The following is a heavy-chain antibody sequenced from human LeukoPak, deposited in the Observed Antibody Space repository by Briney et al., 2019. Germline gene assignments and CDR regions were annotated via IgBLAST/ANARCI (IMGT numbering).Heavy chain of an antibody. CDR3: ARANALHCSSTSCLFDY. CDR1: GYTFTDYY. D-gene: IGHD2-2*01. V-gene: IGHV1-2*04. CDR2: INPNSGGT. J-gene: IGHJ4*02. Sequence: ASVKVSCKASGYTFTDYYMHWVRQAPGQGLEWKGWINPNSGGTYSAQKFQGWVTMTRDTSISTAYMELSRLTSDDTAVYYCARANALHCSSTSCLFDYWGQGTLVTVSS.